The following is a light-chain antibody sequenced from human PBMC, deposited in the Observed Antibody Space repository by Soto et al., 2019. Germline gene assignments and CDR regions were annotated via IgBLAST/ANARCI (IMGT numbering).Light chain of an antibody. CDR3: QQYAEYST. CDR2: GAS. V-gene: IGKV1-5*01. J-gene: IGKJ2*01. CDR1: GRVGSS. Sequence: DIHLTQSPASLSSSVGDRVTMTCRASGRVGSSLAWYQQKAGEAPKLLFPGASTAAPDVPRRFSATGSGTEFTLVINSLQAGDVGTFCYQQYAEYSTFGRGTRLEI.